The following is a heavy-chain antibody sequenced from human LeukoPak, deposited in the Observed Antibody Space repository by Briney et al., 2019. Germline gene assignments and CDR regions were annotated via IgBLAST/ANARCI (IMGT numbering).Heavy chain of an antibody. CDR2: IYSDNT. CDR3: AKGKEYYDSSGYYRGLWYFDL. D-gene: IGHD3-22*01. V-gene: IGHV3-53*01. CDR1: GFTVSSNS. J-gene: IGHJ2*01. Sequence: GGSLRLSCTVSGFTVSSNSMGWVRQAPGKGLEWVSFIYSDNTHYSDSVKGRFTISRDNSKNTLYLQMNSLRAEDTAVYYCAKGKEYYDSSGYYRGLWYFDLWGRGTLVTVSS.